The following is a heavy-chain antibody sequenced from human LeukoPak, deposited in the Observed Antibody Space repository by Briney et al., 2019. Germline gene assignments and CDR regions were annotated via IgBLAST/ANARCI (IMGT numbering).Heavy chain of an antibody. CDR3: ARDGRRSSGWYVPAAENKNWFDP. D-gene: IGHD6-19*01. Sequence: SVKVSCKASGGTFSSYAISWVRQAPGQGLEWMEGIIPIFGTANYAQKFQGRVTITADESTSTAYMELSSLRSEDTAVYCCARDGRRSSGWYVPAAENKNWFDPWGQGTLVTVSS. CDR2: IIPIFGTA. V-gene: IGHV1-69*13. CDR1: GGTFSSYA. J-gene: IGHJ5*02.